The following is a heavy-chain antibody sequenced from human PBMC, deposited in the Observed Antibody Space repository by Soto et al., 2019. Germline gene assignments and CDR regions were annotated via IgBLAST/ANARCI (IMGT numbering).Heavy chain of an antibody. V-gene: IGHV3-30*18. D-gene: IGHD2-15*01. CDR1: GFTFSSYG. CDR2: ISYDGSDK. Sequence: QVQLVESGGGVVQPGRSLRLSCAASGFTFSSYGMHWVRQAPGKGLEWVAVISYDGSDKYYADSVKGRFTISRDNSNNALSLQMDSLRAEDTAVYYCAKGVVVDTTYLQHWGQGTLVTVSS. CDR3: AKGVVVDTTYLQH. J-gene: IGHJ1*01.